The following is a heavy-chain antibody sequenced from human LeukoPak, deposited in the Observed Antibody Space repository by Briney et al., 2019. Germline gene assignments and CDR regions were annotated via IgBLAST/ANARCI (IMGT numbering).Heavy chain of an antibody. V-gene: IGHV3-23*01. D-gene: IGHD3-9*01. CDR2: ISGSGSNT. J-gene: IGHJ4*02. CDR1: GFTFTNYA. Sequence: GGSLRLSCAASGFTFTNYAMTWVRQAPGKGLEWVSVISGSGSNTDYADSVKGRFTISRDNSKKTLYLQMNSLTVEDTAVYYCARGGLDWLLYSQFDYWGQGTLVTASS. CDR3: ARGGLDWLLYSQFDY.